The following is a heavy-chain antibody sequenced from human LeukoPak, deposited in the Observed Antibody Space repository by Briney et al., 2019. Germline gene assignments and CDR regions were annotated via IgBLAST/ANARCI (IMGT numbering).Heavy chain of an antibody. CDR2: IYYSGST. CDR1: GGSISGSSYY. CDR3: ARHYYDSSGYRSFDI. D-gene: IGHD3-22*01. J-gene: IGHJ3*02. Sequence: SETLSLTCTVSGGSISGSSYYWGWIRQPPGKGLEWIGSIYYSGSTYYNPSLKSRVTISVDTSKNQFSLKLSSVTAADTAVYYCARHYYDSSGYRSFDIWGQGTMVTVSS. V-gene: IGHV4-39*01.